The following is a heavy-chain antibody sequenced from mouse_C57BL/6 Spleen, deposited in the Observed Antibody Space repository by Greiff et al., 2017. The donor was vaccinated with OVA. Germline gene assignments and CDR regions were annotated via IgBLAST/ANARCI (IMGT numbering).Heavy chain of an antibody. CDR2: IDPSDSYT. CDR3: ARKTGTDYFDY. Sequence: VKLQQPGAELVMPGASVKLSCKASGYTFTSYWMHWVKQRPGQGLEWIGEIDPSDSYTNYNQKFKGKSTLTVDKSSSTAYMQLSSLTSEDSAVYYCARKTGTDYFDYWGQGTTLTVSS. J-gene: IGHJ2*01. V-gene: IGHV1-69*01. D-gene: IGHD4-1*01. CDR1: GYTFTSYW.